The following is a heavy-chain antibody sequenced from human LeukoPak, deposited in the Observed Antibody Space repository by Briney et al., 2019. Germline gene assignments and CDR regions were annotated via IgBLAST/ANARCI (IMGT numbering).Heavy chain of an antibody. CDR3: ARGGFYNYYDSSGYPNWSDT. J-gene: IGHJ5*02. CDR1: GGSISSYY. D-gene: IGHD3-22*01. CDR2: IYTSGST. Sequence: SETLSLTCTVSGGSISSYYWSWIRQPAGKGLEWIGRIYTSGSTNYNPSLKSRVTMSVDTSKNQFSLKLSSVTAADTAVYYCARGGFYNYYDSSGYPNWSDTWGQGPLVSVSS. V-gene: IGHV4-4*07.